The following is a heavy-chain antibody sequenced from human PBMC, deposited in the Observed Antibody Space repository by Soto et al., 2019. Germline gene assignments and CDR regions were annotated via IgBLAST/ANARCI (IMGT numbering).Heavy chain of an antibody. V-gene: IGHV1-69*06. J-gene: IGHJ5*02. D-gene: IGHD3-3*01. Sequence: QVQLVQSGAEVKKPGSSVKVSCKASGGTFSSYAISWVRQAPGQGLEWMGGSIPIFGTANYAQKFQGRVTITADKSTSTAYMELSSLRSEDTAVYYCARVHARDLWSDYYNVLDWFDPWGQGTLVTVSS. CDR1: GGTFSSYA. CDR3: ARVHARDLWSDYYNVLDWFDP. CDR2: SIPIFGTA.